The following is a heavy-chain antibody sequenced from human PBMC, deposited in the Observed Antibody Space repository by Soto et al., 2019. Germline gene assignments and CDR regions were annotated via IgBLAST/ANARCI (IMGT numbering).Heavy chain of an antibody. CDR3: ARCPRYSGYDFDY. V-gene: IGHV4-30-4*01. CDR2: TYYSGST. D-gene: IGHD5-12*01. CDR1: GGSISSGDYY. J-gene: IGHJ4*02. Sequence: PTETLSLTCTVSGGSISSGDYYWSWIRQPPGKGLEWIGYTYYSGSTYYNPSLKSRVTISVDTSKNQFSLKLSSVTAADTAVYYCARCPRYSGYDFDYWGQGTLVTVSS.